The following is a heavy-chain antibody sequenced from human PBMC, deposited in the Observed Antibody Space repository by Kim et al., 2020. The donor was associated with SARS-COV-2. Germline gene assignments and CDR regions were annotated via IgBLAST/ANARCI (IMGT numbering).Heavy chain of an antibody. V-gene: IGHV4-39*07. Sequence: SETLSLTCTVSGGSISSSSYYWGWIRQPPGKGLEWIGSIYYSGSTYYNPSLKSRVTISVDTSKNQFSLKLSSVTAADTAVYYCARERGGSYSRDYWGQGTLVTVSS. J-gene: IGHJ4*02. CDR3: ARERGGSYSRDY. CDR1: GGSISSSSYY. D-gene: IGHD1-26*01. CDR2: IYYSGST.